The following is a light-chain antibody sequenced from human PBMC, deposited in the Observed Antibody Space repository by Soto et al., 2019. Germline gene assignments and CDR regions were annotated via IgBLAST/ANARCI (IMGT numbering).Light chain of an antibody. CDR3: QQRSNWPLT. CDR1: QSVSSY. V-gene: IGKV3-11*01. J-gene: IGKJ4*01. Sequence: DIVLTQYPANLSLSPGERATLSCRASQSVSSYLAWYQQKPGQAPRLLIYDASNRATGIPARFSGSGSGTDFTLTISSLEPEDFAVYYCQQRSNWPLTFGGGTKVDIK. CDR2: DAS.